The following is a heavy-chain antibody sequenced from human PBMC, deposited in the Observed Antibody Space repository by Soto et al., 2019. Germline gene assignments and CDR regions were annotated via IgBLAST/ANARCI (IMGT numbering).Heavy chain of an antibody. CDR1: GGTFSSYA. CDR3: ARGLGAERADYYGMDV. D-gene: IGHD3-16*01. Sequence: QVQLVQSGAEVKKPGSSVKVSCKASGGTFSSYAISWVRQTPGQGLEWMGGIIPIFGTANYAQKFQGRVTITADESTSTAYMELSSLRSEDTAVYYCARGLGAERADYYGMDVWGQGTTVTVSS. CDR2: IIPIFGTA. J-gene: IGHJ6*02. V-gene: IGHV1-69*01.